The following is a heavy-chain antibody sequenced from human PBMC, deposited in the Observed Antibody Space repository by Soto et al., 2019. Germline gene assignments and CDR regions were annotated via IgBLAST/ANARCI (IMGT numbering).Heavy chain of an antibody. CDR1: GGSISSSNW. Sequence: SEPLSLTCSVSGGSISSSNWWSWVRQPPGKGLEWIGEIYHSGSTNYNPSLKSRVTISVDKSKNQFSLKLSSVTAADTAVYYCARAGPYDSSGYYYVAEYFQHWGQGTLVTVS. CDR2: IYHSGST. D-gene: IGHD3-22*01. J-gene: IGHJ1*01. CDR3: ARAGPYDSSGYYYVAEYFQH. V-gene: IGHV4-4*02.